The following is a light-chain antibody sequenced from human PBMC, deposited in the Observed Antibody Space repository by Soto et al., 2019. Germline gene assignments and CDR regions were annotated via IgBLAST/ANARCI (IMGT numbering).Light chain of an antibody. Sequence: QSALTQPASVSGSPGQSITISCTGTSSDVGGYNFVSWYQQHPGKAPKLMIYEVSNRPSGVSSCFSGSKSGNTASLTISGLQAEDEADYSCSSYTRSSTYVFGTGTKLTVL. V-gene: IGLV2-14*01. J-gene: IGLJ1*01. CDR3: SSYTRSSTYV. CDR1: SSDVGGYNF. CDR2: EVS.